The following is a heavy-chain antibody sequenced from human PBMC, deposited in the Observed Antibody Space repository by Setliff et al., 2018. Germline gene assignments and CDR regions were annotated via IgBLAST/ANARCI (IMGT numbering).Heavy chain of an antibody. CDR1: GFIFDDYA. CDR2: IRAGSDNI. Sequence: GGSLRLSCAASGFIFDDYAMHWVRQAPGKGLEWVSGIRAGSDNIAYADSVKGRFTISRDNAKNSLYLQLDSLRPDNTAFYYCARGHCTTISCFLDHWGQGIMVTVSS. J-gene: IGHJ4*02. CDR3: ARGHCTTISCFLDH. V-gene: IGHV3-9*01. D-gene: IGHD2-8*01.